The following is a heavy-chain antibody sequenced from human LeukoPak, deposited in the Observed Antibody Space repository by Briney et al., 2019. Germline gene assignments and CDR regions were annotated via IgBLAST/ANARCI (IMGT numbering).Heavy chain of an antibody. CDR3: ARPRTPYYYDSSGYYPAFDF. CDR2: ISGSGGST. J-gene: IGHJ3*01. D-gene: IGHD3-22*01. V-gene: IGHV3-23*01. Sequence: PGGSLRLSCAASGFTFSSYAMSWVRQAPGKGLEWVSAISGSGGSTYYAASVKGRFTISRDNAKNSLYLLMNSLRAEDTAVYYCARPRTPYYYDSSGYYPAFDFWGQGTMVTVS. CDR1: GFTFSSYA.